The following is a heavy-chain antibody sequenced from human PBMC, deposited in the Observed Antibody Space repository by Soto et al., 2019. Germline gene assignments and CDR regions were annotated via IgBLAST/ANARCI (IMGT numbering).Heavy chain of an antibody. CDR1: GGSISRYY. Sequence: QVQLQESGPGLVKPSETLSLTCTVSGGSISRYYWSWIRQPPGKGLEWIGYIYYSGSTNYNPSLKSRVTISVDTSKNQFSLKLSSVTAADTAVYYCASSATYYMDVWGKGTTVTVSS. CDR3: ASSATYYMDV. J-gene: IGHJ6*03. D-gene: IGHD2-15*01. V-gene: IGHV4-59*08. CDR2: IYYSGST.